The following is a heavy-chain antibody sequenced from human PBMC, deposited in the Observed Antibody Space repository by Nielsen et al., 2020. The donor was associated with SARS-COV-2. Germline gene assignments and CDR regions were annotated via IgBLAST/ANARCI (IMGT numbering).Heavy chain of an antibody. CDR2: IGSDTTTK. Sequence: GGSLRLSCAASGFTFSNFNMNWVRRAPGKGLEWVSYIGSDTTTKHYADSVRGRFIVSRDSAKNTLYLQMNSLRAEDTAVYYCAGSNGGFWFDPWGQGTLVTVSS. V-gene: IGHV3-48*01. CDR3: AGSNGGFWFDP. CDR1: GFTFSNFN. J-gene: IGHJ5*02. D-gene: IGHD7-27*01.